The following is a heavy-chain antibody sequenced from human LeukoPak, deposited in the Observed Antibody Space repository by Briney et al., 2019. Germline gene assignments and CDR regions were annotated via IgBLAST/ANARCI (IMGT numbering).Heavy chain of an antibody. CDR1: GYSFTSYW. CDR3: ARQRYCSSTSCQSYYYYGMDV. V-gene: IGHV5-51*01. J-gene: IGHJ6*02. D-gene: IGHD2-2*01. CDR2: IYSGDSDT. Sequence: GESLKISCQGSGYSFTSYWIGWVRQMPGKGLEWMGIIYSGDSDTRYSPSFQGQVTISADKSISTAYLQWSSLKAADTAMYYCARQRYCSSTSCQSYYYYGMDVWGQGTTVTVSS.